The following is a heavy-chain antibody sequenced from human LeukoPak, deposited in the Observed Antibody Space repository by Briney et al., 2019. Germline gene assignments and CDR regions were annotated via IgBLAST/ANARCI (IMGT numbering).Heavy chain of an antibody. Sequence: PGGSLRLSCAASVFTFSSYAMSWVRQAPGKGLEWVSAISGSGGSTYYADSVKGRFTISRDNSKNTLYLQMSGLRAEDTAVYYCAKNPLGFDYWGQGTLVTVSS. J-gene: IGHJ4*02. CDR1: VFTFSSYA. CDR3: AKNPLGFDY. CDR2: ISGSGGST. V-gene: IGHV3-23*01.